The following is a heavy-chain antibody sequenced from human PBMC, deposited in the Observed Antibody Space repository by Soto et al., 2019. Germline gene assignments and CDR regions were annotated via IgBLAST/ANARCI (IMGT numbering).Heavy chain of an antibody. CDR3: ATWCSGGSCYFDY. V-gene: IGHV1-3*01. CDR2: INAGNGNT. CDR1: GYTFTSYA. J-gene: IGHJ4*02. D-gene: IGHD2-15*01. Sequence: ASVKVSCKASGYTFTSYAMHWVRQAPGQRLEWMGWINAGNGNTKYSQKFQGRVTITRDASASTAYMELSSLRSEDTAVYYCATWCSGGSCYFDYWGQGTLVTVSS.